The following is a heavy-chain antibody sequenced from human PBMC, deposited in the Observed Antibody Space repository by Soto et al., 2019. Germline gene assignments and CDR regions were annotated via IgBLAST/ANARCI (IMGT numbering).Heavy chain of an antibody. D-gene: IGHD3-10*01. J-gene: IGHJ1*01. V-gene: IGHV3-11*01. CDR1: GFTFSDYY. Sequence: QVQLVESGGGLVKPGGSLRLCCAASGFTFSDYYMTWIRQAPGKGLEWVSYISNSGSTMYYADSVKGRFTISRDNARESLCLQMNILRADDTAVYYCVRGVRNFHHWGQGSPVTVSS. CDR3: VRGVRNFHH. CDR2: ISNSGSTM.